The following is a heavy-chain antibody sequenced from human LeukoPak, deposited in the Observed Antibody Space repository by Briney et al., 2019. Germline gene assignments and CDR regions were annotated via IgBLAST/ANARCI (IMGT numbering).Heavy chain of an antibody. J-gene: IGHJ4*02. CDR1: GFTFSSYA. Sequence: GGSLRLSCAASGFTFSSYAMSWVRPAPGKGLEWVSTISGSGGSTYYAESVKGRFTISRDNSKNTLYLQMNSLRAEDTAVYYCAKDRGSATVTIYFDYWGEGTLVSVSS. D-gene: IGHD4-17*01. V-gene: IGHV3-23*01. CDR2: ISGSGGST. CDR3: AKDRGSATVTIYFDY.